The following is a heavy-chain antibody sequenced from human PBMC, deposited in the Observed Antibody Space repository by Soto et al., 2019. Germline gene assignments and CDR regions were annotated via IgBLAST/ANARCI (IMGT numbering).Heavy chain of an antibody. Sequence: PSETLSLTCAVSGGSISSSNWWSWFRQPPGKGLEWIGEIYHSGSTNYNPSLKSRVTISVDKSKNQFSLKLSSVTAADTAVYYCARVYQIAVTSLTTGAEYFQHWGPGTLVTASS. D-gene: IGHD6-19*01. CDR2: IYHSGST. CDR1: GGSISSSNW. J-gene: IGHJ1*01. V-gene: IGHV4-4*02. CDR3: ARVYQIAVTSLTTGAEYFQH.